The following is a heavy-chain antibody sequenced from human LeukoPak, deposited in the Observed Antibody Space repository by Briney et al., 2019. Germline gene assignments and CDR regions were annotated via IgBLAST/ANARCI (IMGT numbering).Heavy chain of an antibody. V-gene: IGHV3-21*01. CDR3: ARRRDIVVVPAAYNWFDP. Sequence: GESLRLSCAASGFAFNTYSMNWVRQAPGKGLEWVSSISSSSSYIYYADSVMGRFTISRDNAKNSLYLQMNSLRAEDTAVYHCARRRDIVVVPAAYNWFDPWGQGTLVTVSS. CDR2: ISSSSSYI. D-gene: IGHD2-2*01. CDR1: GFAFNTYS. J-gene: IGHJ5*02.